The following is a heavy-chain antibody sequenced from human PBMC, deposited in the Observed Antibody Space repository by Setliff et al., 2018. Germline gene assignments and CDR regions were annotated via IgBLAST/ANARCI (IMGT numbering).Heavy chain of an antibody. V-gene: IGHV4-39*01. CDR1: GASITNINYY. Sequence: SETLSLTCTVSGASITNINYYWGLIRQPPGKGLEWIGSIFYSGRTFYNPSLKSRVTISVDTSKNRFSLTLSSVTAADTAVYYCARLPNYVWGSPVDYWGQGTLVTVS. D-gene: IGHD3-16*01. CDR3: ARLPNYVWGSPVDY. J-gene: IGHJ4*02. CDR2: IFYSGRT.